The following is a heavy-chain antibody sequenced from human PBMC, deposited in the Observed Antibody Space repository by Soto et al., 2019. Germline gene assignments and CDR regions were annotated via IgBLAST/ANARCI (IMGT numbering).Heavy chain of an antibody. V-gene: IGHV1-69*02. CDR2: IIPFSDIT. Sequence: QVPLVQSGAEVKKPGSSVKVSCKTSGDTFSSYIFSWVRQAPGEGLEWMGRIIPFSDITNYAQKVQDRLAITADKSTTTVYMERSSLRSEDTALYFCAREELGAPFVSWGQGTLVTVSS. D-gene: IGHD1-26*01. CDR1: GDTFSSYI. CDR3: AREELGAPFVS. J-gene: IGHJ5*01.